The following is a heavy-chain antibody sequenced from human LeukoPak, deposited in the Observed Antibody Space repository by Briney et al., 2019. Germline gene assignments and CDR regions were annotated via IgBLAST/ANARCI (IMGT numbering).Heavy chain of an antibody. CDR3: ARVGSIAALGGHFDY. CDR2: ISSSSSYI. CDR1: GFTFSSYS. J-gene: IGHJ4*02. D-gene: IGHD6-6*01. V-gene: IGHV3-21*01. Sequence: PGGSLRLSCAASGFTFSSYSMNWVRQAPGKGLEWVSSISSSSSYIYYADSVKGRFTISRDNAKNSLYLQMNSLRAEDTAVYYCARVGSIAALGGHFDYWGQGTLVTVSS.